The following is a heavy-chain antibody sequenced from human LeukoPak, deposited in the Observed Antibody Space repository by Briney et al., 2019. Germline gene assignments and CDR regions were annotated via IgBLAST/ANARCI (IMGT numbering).Heavy chain of an antibody. J-gene: IGHJ4*02. Sequence: ASVKVSCKASGYSFTSYLISWVRQVPGQGLEWMGWISGHNGNTDYAQKFKDRVTLTTDTSSNTAYMELRSLTSDDTAVYFCARIWAEFQLVRDFWGQGTLVTVSP. V-gene: IGHV1-18*01. CDR3: ARIWAEFQLVRDF. CDR2: ISGHNGNT. D-gene: IGHD6-13*01. CDR1: GYSFTSYL.